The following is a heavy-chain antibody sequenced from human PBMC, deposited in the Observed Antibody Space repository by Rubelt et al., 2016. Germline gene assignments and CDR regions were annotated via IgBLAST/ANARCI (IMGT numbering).Heavy chain of an antibody. D-gene: IGHD4-17*01. CDR3: ARDYYGDPFDY. J-gene: IGHJ4*02. V-gene: IGHV3-48*01. CDR1: GFIVSNNY. CDR2: ISSSSTNI. Sequence: EVQMLESGGGLLQPGGSLRLSCVASGFIVSNNYITWVRQAPGKGLEWVSYISSSSTNIYYADSVKGRFTVSRDDSKNTLYLQMNSLRAEDTAIYYCARDYYGDPFDYWGQGTPVTVSS.